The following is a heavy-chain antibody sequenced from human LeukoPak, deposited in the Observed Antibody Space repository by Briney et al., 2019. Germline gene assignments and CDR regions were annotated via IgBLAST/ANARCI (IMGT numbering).Heavy chain of an antibody. V-gene: IGHV1-2*04. CDR1: GYTFTGYY. Sequence: ASVKVSCKASGYTFTGYYMHWVRQAPGQGLEWMGWINPNSGGTNYAQKFQGWVTMTRDTSISTAYMELSRLRSGDTAVYYCASHSPPDEIMGYGDAGYWGQGTLVTVSS. CDR3: ASHSPPDEIMGYGDAGY. D-gene: IGHD4-17*01. CDR2: INPNSGGT. J-gene: IGHJ4*02.